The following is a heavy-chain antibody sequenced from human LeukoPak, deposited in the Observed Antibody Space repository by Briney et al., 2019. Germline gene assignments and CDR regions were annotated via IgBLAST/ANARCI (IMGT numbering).Heavy chain of an antibody. J-gene: IGHJ4*02. CDR3: AKDQGRSSRHYGSGSPFDY. CDR1: GFIFSSYA. CDR2: ISGSGGST. V-gene: IGHV3-23*01. Sequence: PGGSLRLSCAASGFIFSSYAMSWVRQAPGKGLEWVSAISGSGGSTYYADSVKGRFTISRDNSKNTLYLQMNSLRAEDTAVYYCAKDQGRSSRHYGSGSPFDYWGQGTLVTVSS. D-gene: IGHD3-10*01.